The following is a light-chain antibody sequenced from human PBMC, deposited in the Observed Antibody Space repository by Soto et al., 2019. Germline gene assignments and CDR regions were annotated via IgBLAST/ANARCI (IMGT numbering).Light chain of an antibody. J-gene: IGLJ1*01. V-gene: IGLV1-40*01. CDR2: ENN. CDR3: QSCDSSLSGYV. CDR1: SSNIGAGYE. Sequence: QSVLTQPPSVSEAPGQRVTISCTGSSSNIGAGYEAHWYQQVPGTAPKLLIYENNNRPSGVPDRFSGSKSGTSASLAITGLQAEDEADYYCQSCDSSLSGYVFGTGTKLTVL.